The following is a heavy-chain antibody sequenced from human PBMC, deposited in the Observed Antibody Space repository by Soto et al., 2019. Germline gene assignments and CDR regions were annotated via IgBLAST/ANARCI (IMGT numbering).Heavy chain of an antibody. Sequence: SETLSLTCTVSGGSISSYYWSWIRQPPGKGLEWIGYIYYSGSTNYNPSLKSRVTISVDTSKNQFSLKLSSVTAADTAVYYCARADYYDSSGYSYWGQGTLVTVSS. V-gene: IGHV4-59*01. CDR3: ARADYYDSSGYSY. CDR2: IYYSGST. J-gene: IGHJ4*02. D-gene: IGHD3-22*01. CDR1: GGSISSYY.